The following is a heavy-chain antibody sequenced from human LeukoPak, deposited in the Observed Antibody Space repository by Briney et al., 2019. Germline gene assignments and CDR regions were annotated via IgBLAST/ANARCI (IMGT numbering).Heavy chain of an antibody. CDR3: AKGVREGGNWFDP. D-gene: IGHD3-16*01. Sequence: GRSLRLSCAASGFTFSSYGMHWVRQAPGKGLEWVAVISYDGSNKYYADSVQGRFTISRDNSKNTLYLQMNSLRAEDTAVYYCAKGVREGGNWFDPWGQGTLVTVSS. CDR1: GFTFSSYG. J-gene: IGHJ5*02. V-gene: IGHV3-30*18. CDR2: ISYDGSNK.